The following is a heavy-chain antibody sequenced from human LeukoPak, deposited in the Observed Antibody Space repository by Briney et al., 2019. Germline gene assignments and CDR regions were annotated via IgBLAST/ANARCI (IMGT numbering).Heavy chain of an antibody. CDR3: ARGLDSSGWYGAFDI. Sequence: SETLSLTCAVYGGSFSGYYWSWIRQPPGKGLEWIGEINHSGSTNYNPSLKSRVTISVDTSKNQFSLKLSSVTAADTAVYYCARGLDSSGWYGAFDIWGQGTTVTVPS. D-gene: IGHD6-19*01. CDR1: GGSFSGYY. CDR2: INHSGST. J-gene: IGHJ3*02. V-gene: IGHV4-34*01.